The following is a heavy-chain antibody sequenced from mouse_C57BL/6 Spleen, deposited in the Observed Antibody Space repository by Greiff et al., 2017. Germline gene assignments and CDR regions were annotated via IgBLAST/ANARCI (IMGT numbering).Heavy chain of an antibody. V-gene: IGHV1-26*01. CDR2: INPNNGGT. Sequence: EVQLQQSGPELVKPGASVKISCKASGYTFTDYYMNWVKQSHGKSLEWIGDINPNNGGTSYNQKFKGKATLTVDKSSSTAYMELRSLTSEDSAVYYCASYSYYAMDYWGQGTSVTVSS. CDR3: ASYSYYAMDY. D-gene: IGHD2-12*01. J-gene: IGHJ4*01. CDR1: GYTFTDYY.